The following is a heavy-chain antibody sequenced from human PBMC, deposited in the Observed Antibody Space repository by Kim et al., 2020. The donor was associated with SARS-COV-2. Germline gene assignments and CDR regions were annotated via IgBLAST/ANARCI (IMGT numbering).Heavy chain of an antibody. Sequence: SETLSLTCTVSGGSLSSSSYYWGWIRQPPGKGLEWIGTAYYIGNTYSNPSLKSRVTISVDTSKNQFSLKLGSGTAADTAVYYFARLQRYSSGLYGSFYY. D-gene: IGHD6-19*01. J-gene: IGHJ6*01. CDR1: GGSLSSSSYY. CDR2: AYYIGNT. V-gene: IGHV4-39*01. CDR3: ARLQRYSSGLYGSFYY.